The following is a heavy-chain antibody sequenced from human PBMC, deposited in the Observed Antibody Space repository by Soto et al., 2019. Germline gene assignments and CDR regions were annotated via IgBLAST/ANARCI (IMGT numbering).Heavy chain of an antibody. J-gene: IGHJ6*02. CDR1: GYTFTGYY. D-gene: IGHD3-9*01. V-gene: IGHV1-2*04. CDR3: AIGIHYDILTGSYYYYGMDV. Sequence: ASVKVSCKASGYTFTGYYMHWVRHAPGQGLEWMGWINPNSGGTNYAQKFQGWVTMTRDTSISTAYMELSRLRSDDTAVYYCAIGIHYDILTGSYYYYGMDVWGQGTTVTVSS. CDR2: INPNSGGT.